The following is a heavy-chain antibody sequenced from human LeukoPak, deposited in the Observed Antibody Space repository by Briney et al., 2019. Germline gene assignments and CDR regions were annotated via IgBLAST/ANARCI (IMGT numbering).Heavy chain of an antibody. CDR2: INHSGST. CDR3: ARVHYDFWSDYFRYFDY. V-gene: IGHV4-34*01. Sequence: SETLSLTCTVSGGSISGYYWSWIRQPPGKGLEWIGEINHSGSTNYNPSLKSRVTISVDTSKNQFSLKLSSVTAADTAVYYCARVHYDFWSDYFRYFDYWGQGTLVTVSS. J-gene: IGHJ4*02. CDR1: GGSISGYY. D-gene: IGHD3-3*01.